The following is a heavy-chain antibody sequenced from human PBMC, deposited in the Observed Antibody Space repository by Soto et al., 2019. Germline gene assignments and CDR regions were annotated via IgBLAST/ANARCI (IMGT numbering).Heavy chain of an antibody. J-gene: IGHJ4*02. Sequence: RASVKVSCKASGYTFTNYGISWVRQAPGQGLEWMGWISAYNGNTKYAQKLQGRVTMTRDTSTSTVYMELSSLRSEDTAVYYCARVYCSGGGCYGIDYWGQGTLVTVSS. CDR2: ISAYNGNT. D-gene: IGHD2-15*01. CDR3: ARVYCSGGGCYGIDY. V-gene: IGHV1-18*01. CDR1: GYTFTNYG.